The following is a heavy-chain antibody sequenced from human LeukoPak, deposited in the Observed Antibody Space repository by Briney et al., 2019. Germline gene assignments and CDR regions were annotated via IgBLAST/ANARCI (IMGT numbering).Heavy chain of an antibody. CDR2: ISAYNGNT. V-gene: IGHV1-18*01. CDR3: ARKEAVAGLFDY. D-gene: IGHD6-19*01. CDR1: GYTFTSYG. Sequence: ASVKVSCKASGYTFTSYGISWVRQAPEQGLEWMGWISAYNGNTNYAQKLQGRVTMTTDTSTSTAYMELRSLRSDDTAVYYCARKEAVAGLFDYWGQGTLVTVSS. J-gene: IGHJ4*02.